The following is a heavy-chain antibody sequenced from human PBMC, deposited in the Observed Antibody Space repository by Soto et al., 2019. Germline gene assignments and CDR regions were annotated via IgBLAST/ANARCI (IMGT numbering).Heavy chain of an antibody. Sequence: SETLSLTCTVSGGSVSSGSYYWSWIRQPPGKGLEWIGYIFYSGSTNYNPSLKSRVTISVDTSKNQFSLKLSSVTAADTAVYYCARLDYYYDSSGYYLFDYWGQGTLVTVSS. CDR1: GGSVSSGSYY. J-gene: IGHJ4*02. CDR2: IFYSGST. CDR3: ARLDYYYDSSGYYLFDY. D-gene: IGHD3-22*01. V-gene: IGHV4-61*01.